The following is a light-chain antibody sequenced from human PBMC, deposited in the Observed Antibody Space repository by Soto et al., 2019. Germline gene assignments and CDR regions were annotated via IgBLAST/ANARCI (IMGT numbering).Light chain of an antibody. CDR3: SSFTTTNTWV. CDR2: EVS. V-gene: IGLV2-14*01. J-gene: IGLJ3*02. Sequence: QSVLTQPASVSGSPGQSITISCTGTHSDVGGYNSVCWHQQHPGKAPKLIIYEVSNRPSGISDRFSASKSGNTASLTISGLQADDEADYYCSSFTTTNTWVFGGGTKVTVL. CDR1: HSDVGGYNS.